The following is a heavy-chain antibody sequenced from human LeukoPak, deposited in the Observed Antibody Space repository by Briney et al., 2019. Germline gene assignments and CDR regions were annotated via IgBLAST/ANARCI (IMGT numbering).Heavy chain of an antibody. D-gene: IGHD2-15*01. CDR1: GFSFSNYA. V-gene: IGHV3-7*03. Sequence: GGSLGLSCSASGFSFSNYAMYWVRQAPGKGLEWVANIRQGGSEKYYVDSVKGRFTISRDNAKNSLYLQMNSLRAEDTAVYYCARDLGLRCSGGTCYSVYYYGMDVWGKGTTVTVSS. CDR2: IRQGGSEK. CDR3: ARDLGLRCSGGTCYSVYYYGMDV. J-gene: IGHJ6*04.